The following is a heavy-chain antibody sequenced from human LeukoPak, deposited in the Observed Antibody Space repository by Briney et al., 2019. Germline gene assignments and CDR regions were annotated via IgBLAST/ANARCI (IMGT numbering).Heavy chain of an antibody. CDR2: IYYSGST. CDR3: ARGTYGGYSGYLNWFDP. Sequence: SETLSLTCTVSGGSISSYDWSWIRQPPGKGLEWIGNIYYSGSTNYNPSLKRRVTISVDTSKNQFSLKLSSVTAADTAVYYCARGTYGGYSGYLNWFDPWGQGTLVTVSS. CDR1: GGSISSYD. J-gene: IGHJ5*02. D-gene: IGHD5-12*01. V-gene: IGHV4-59*01.